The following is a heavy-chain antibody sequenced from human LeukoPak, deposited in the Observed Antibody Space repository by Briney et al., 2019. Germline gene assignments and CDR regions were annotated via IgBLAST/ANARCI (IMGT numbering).Heavy chain of an antibody. V-gene: IGHV4-34*01. CDR3: ARQVTTVTGNWFDP. CDR1: GGSFSGYY. CDR2: INHSGST. Sequence: SETLSLTCAVYGGSFSGYYWSWIRQPPGKGLEWIGEINHSGSTNYNPSLKSRVTISVDTSKNQFSLKLSSVTAADTAVYYCARQVTTVTGNWFDPWGQGTLVTVSS. D-gene: IGHD4-17*01. J-gene: IGHJ5*02.